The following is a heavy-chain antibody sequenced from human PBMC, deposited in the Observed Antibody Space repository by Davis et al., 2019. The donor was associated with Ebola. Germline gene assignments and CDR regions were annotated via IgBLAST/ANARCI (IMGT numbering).Heavy chain of an antibody. Sequence: GGSLRLSCAASGFTFSSYAMHWVRQAPGKGLEWVAVISYDGSNKYYADSVKGRFTISRDNSKNTLYLQMNSLRAEDTAVYYCIGSWRWGQGTLVTVSS. V-gene: IGHV3-30-3*01. J-gene: IGHJ4*02. CDR3: IGSWR. CDR2: ISYDGSNK. D-gene: IGHD3-16*01. CDR1: GFTFSSYA.